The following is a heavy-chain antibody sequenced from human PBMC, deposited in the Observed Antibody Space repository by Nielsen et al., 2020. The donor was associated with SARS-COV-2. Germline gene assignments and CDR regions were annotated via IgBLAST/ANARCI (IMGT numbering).Heavy chain of an antibody. CDR3: AKGYSSSWYYFDY. J-gene: IGHJ4*02. CDR1: GFTFSSYW. Sequence: GESLKISCAASGFTFSSYWMSWVRQAPGKGLEWVANIKQDGSEKYYVDSVKGRFTISRDNAKNSLYLQMNSLRAEDTAVYYCAKGYSSSWYYFDYWGQGTLVTVSS. CDR2: IKQDGSEK. D-gene: IGHD6-13*01. V-gene: IGHV3-7*05.